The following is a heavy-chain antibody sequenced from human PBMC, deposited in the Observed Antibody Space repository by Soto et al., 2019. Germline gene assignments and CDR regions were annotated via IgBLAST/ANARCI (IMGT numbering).Heavy chain of an antibody. CDR1: GGSISSYY. CDR2: IYYSGST. D-gene: IGHD3-10*01. Sequence: SETLSLTCTVSGGSISSYYWSWIRQPPGKGLEWIGYIYYSGSTNYNPSLKSRVTISVDTSKNQFSLKLSSVTAADTAVYYCARLTTAFGELFNWFDPWGQGTLVTVSS. J-gene: IGHJ5*02. V-gene: IGHV4-59*08. CDR3: ARLTTAFGELFNWFDP.